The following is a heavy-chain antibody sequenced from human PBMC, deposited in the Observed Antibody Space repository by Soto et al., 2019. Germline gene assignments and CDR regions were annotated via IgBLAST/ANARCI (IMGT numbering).Heavy chain of an antibody. CDR1: GFTFSSYW. J-gene: IGHJ6*02. Sequence: GGSLRLSCAASGFTFSSYWMSWVRQAPGKGLEWVANIKQDGSEKYYADSVKGRFTISRDNAKNSLYLQMNSLRAEDTAVYDCAREEYYDLWSGYYYDGMDVWGQGTTVTVSS. CDR2: IKQDGSEK. D-gene: IGHD3-3*01. V-gene: IGHV3-7*01. CDR3: AREEYYDLWSGYYYDGMDV.